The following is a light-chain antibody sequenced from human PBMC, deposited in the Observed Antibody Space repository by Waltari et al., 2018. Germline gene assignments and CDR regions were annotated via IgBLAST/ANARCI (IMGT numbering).Light chain of an antibody. Sequence: QSALTQPASVSGSPGQSITISCTGATSDAGGYNSLPWYPQRPGKAPKLLIFDVSNRPSGVSNRFSGSKSGNTASLTISGLQAEDEAAYYCGSYTGSTTWVFGGGTKLTVL. J-gene: IGLJ3*02. CDR2: DVS. V-gene: IGLV2-14*01. CDR1: TSDAGGYNS. CDR3: GSYTGSTTWV.